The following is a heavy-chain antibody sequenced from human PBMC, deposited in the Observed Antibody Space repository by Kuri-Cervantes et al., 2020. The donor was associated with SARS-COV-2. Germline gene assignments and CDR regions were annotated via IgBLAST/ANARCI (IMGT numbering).Heavy chain of an antibody. CDR3: ARDGGAGGWSSFDY. J-gene: IGHJ4*02. CDR1: GGTFSSYA. V-gene: IGHV1-69*10. CDR2: IIPILGIA. Sequence: SVKVSCKASGGTFSSYAISWVRQAPGQGLEWMGGIIPILGIANYAQKLQGRVTMTTDTSTSTAYMELRSLRSDDTAVYYCARDGGAGGWSSFDYWGQGTLVTVSS. D-gene: IGHD6-19*01.